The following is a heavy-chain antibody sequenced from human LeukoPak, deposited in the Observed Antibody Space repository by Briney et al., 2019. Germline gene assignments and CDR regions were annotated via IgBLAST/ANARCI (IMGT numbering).Heavy chain of an antibody. CDR3: ARFYYYDTTGYPYYYMDV. V-gene: IGHV4-38-2*01. D-gene: IGHD3-22*01. CDR1: GYSINSDYY. CDR2: IYHSGST. J-gene: IGHJ6*03. Sequence: SETLSLTCAVSGYSINSDYYWGWIRQSPDKGLEWIGIIYHSGSTYYNPSLKSRFTISVDTSKNQFSLKVTSVTAADTAVYYCARFYYYDTTGYPYYYMDVWGKGTTVTVSS.